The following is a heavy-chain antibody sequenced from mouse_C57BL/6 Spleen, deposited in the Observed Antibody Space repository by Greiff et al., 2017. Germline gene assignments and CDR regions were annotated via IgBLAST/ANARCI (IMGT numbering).Heavy chain of an antibody. CDR1: GFNIKDDY. CDR2: IDPENGDT. V-gene: IGHV14-4*01. J-gene: IGHJ1*03. Sequence: EVQLQQSGAELVRPGASVKLSCTASGFNIKDDYMHWVKQRPEQGLEWIGWIDPENGDTEYASKFQGKATITADTSSNTAYLQLSSLTSEDTAVYYCTTSEGNYGYFDVWGTGTTVTVSS. D-gene: IGHD2-1*01. CDR3: TTSEGNYGYFDV.